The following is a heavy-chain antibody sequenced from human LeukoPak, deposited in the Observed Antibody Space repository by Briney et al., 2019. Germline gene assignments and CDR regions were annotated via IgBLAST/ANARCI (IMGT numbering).Heavy chain of an antibody. CDR3: ARGLAVAGFNWFDP. CDR2: INHRGST. D-gene: IGHD6-19*01. V-gene: IGHV4-34*01. Sequence: SETLSLTCVVYGGSFSGYYWSWIRQSPGKGLEWIGEINHRGSTNYNPSLKRRVTVSLDTSKNQFSLKLSSVTAADTAVYYCARGLAVAGFNWFDPWGQGTLVTVSS. CDR1: GGSFSGYY. J-gene: IGHJ5*02.